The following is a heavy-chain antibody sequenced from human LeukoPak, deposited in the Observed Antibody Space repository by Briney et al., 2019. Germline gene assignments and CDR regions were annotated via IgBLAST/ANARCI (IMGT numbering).Heavy chain of an antibody. CDR2: IDWDDDK. CDR1: GFSLSTSGMW. V-gene: IGHV2-70*11. D-gene: IGHD5-12*01. CDR3: ARAPRRDGYNFVNYFDY. Sequence: SGPTLVNPTQTLKLTCTFSGFSLSTSGMWVHWIRQPPGKALEWLARIDWDDDKHYSTSLKTRLSISKDTSKNQVDLTMTNMDPVDTATYYCARAPRRDGYNFVNYFDYWGQGALVTVSS. J-gene: IGHJ4*02.